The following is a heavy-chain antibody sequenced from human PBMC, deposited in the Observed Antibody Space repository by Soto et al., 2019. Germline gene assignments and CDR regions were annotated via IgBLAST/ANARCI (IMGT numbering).Heavy chain of an antibody. J-gene: IGHJ4*02. CDR1: GFTFSSYA. Sequence: GGSMRLSCAASGFTFSSYAMSWVRQAPGKGLEWVSAISGSGGSTYYADSVKGRFTISRDNSKNTLYLQMNSLRAEDTAVYYCAKHYYDIPPGSSYYFDYWGQGTLVTSPQ. CDR3: AKHYYDIPPGSSYYFDY. CDR2: ISGSGGST. V-gene: IGHV3-23*01. D-gene: IGHD3-22*01.